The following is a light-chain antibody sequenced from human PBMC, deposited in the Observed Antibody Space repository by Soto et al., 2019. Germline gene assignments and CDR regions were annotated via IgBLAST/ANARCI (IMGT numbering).Light chain of an antibody. CDR2: GAS. CDR3: QQYNNWPPLT. V-gene: IGKV3-15*01. CDR1: QSINSN. J-gene: IGKJ4*01. Sequence: VMTQSPATLSVSPGERATLSCTASQSINSNLAWYQQRPGQAPRLLIYGASTRATGIPARFSGSGSGTEFTLTISSLQSEDFAVYYCQQYNNWPPLTFGGGTKVEIK.